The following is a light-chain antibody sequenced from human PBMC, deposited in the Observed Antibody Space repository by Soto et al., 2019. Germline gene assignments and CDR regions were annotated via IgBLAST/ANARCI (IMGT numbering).Light chain of an antibody. V-gene: IGKV3D-15*01. CDR2: DAS. J-gene: IGKJ4*01. CDR3: QQYDKWPA. Sequence: ERVMTQSPATLSVSPGERATLSCRASQSVGSNLAWYQQKPGQAPRLLIYDASARATGIPARFSGSGSGTDFTLTISSLQSEDFAGYYCQQYDKWPAFGGGTKVEIK. CDR1: QSVGSN.